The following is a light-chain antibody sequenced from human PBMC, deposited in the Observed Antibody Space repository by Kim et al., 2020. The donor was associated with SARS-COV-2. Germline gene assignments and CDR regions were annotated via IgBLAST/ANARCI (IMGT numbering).Light chain of an antibody. CDR3: QQYNNWPLT. Sequence: DTVMTQSPATLSVSPGERATLSCRASQSVSRHLAWYQQTPGQVPRLLIYDASTRATGIAARFSGSGSATEFTLTISSLQSEDFAVYYCQQYNNWPLTFGGGTKLEI. CDR1: QSVSRH. CDR2: DAS. V-gene: IGKV3-15*01. J-gene: IGKJ4*01.